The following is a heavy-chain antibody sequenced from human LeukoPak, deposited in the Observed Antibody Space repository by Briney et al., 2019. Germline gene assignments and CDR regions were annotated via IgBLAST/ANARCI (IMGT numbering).Heavy chain of an antibody. J-gene: IGHJ4*02. Sequence: SETLSLTCTVSNYSISSGYYWGWIRQPPGKGLEWIGSIFHSGNTYYNPSLKSRVTISVDTSKNHFSLRLSSVTAADTAVYYCARQGPSFDYWGQGTLVTGSS. CDR3: ARQGPSFDY. CDR2: IFHSGNT. CDR1: NYSISSGYY. V-gene: IGHV4-38-2*02.